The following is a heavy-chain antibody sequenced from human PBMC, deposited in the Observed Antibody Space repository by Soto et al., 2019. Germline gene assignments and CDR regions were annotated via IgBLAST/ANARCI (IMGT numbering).Heavy chain of an antibody. CDR1: GGTFSSYA. Sequence: ASMKVSCKASGGTFSSYAISWVRQAPGQGLEWMGGIIPIFGTANYAQKFQGRVTITADESTSTAYMELSSLRSEDTAVYYCARGSYAGYQLFTHQPPHYYYGMDVWGQGTTVTVSS. D-gene: IGHD3-9*01. CDR3: ARGSYAGYQLFTHQPPHYYYGMDV. J-gene: IGHJ6*02. CDR2: IIPIFGTA. V-gene: IGHV1-69*13.